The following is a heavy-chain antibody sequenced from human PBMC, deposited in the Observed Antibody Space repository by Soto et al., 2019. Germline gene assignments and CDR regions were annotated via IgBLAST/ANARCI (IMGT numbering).Heavy chain of an antibody. D-gene: IGHD3-3*01. CDR1: GFTFSSYA. J-gene: IGHJ4*02. V-gene: IGHV3-23*01. CDR2: ISGSGGST. Sequence: EVQLLESGGGLVQPGGSLRLSCAASGFTFSSYAMSWVRQAPGKGLEWVSAISGSGGSTYYADSVKGRITICRDNSKNTLYLQMNSLRADDTAVYYCAKDRYYDFWSGYFDYWGQGTLVTVSS. CDR3: AKDRYYDFWSGYFDY.